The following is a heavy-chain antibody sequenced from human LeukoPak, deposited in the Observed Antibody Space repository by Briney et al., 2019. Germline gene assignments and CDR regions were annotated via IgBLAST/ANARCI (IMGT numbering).Heavy chain of an antibody. V-gene: IGHV1-46*01. Sequence: ASVKVSCKASGYTFTSYGISWVRQAPGQGLEWMGIINPSGGSTSYAQKFQGRVTMIRDTSTSTVYMELSSLRSEDTAVYYCARAGDSSGWYEDYWGQGTLVTVSS. CDR1: GYTFTSYG. J-gene: IGHJ4*02. D-gene: IGHD6-19*01. CDR3: ARAGDSSGWYEDY. CDR2: INPSGGST.